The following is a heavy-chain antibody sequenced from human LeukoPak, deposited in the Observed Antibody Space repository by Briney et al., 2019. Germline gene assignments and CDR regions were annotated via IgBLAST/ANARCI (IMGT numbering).Heavy chain of an antibody. V-gene: IGHV1-2*02. J-gene: IGHJ4*02. CDR3: TSDGGWYFNY. Sequence: ASVKVSCKASGYTFTAYYMHWVRLAPGQGLEWMGWINPNSGGTNYAQKFQGRVTMTRDTSISTAYMELSSLNSDDTAVYYCTSDGGWYFNYWGQGSLVTVPS. D-gene: IGHD6-19*01. CDR1: GYTFTAYY. CDR2: INPNSGGT.